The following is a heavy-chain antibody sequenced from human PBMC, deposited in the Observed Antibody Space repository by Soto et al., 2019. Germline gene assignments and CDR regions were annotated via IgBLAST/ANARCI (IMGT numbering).Heavy chain of an antibody. V-gene: IGHV3-72*01. CDR3: AMLGGWSGGSSGMDV. J-gene: IGHJ6*02. D-gene: IGHD6-19*01. CDR2: IRRKANSYTT. CDR1: GLIFSDYH. Sequence: EVPLVESGGGLVQPGGSLRLSCAASGLIFSDYHMDWVRQAPGKGLEWVGRIRRKANSYTTEYAASVKGRCTISRDDSKNSLYLQMNSLKSEDTAVYYCAMLGGWSGGSSGMDVWGQGTTVTVSS.